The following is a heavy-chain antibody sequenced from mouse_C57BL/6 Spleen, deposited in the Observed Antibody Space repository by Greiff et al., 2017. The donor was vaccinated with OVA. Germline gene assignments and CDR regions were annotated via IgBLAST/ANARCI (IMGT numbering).Heavy chain of an antibody. Sequence: EVQLQQSGPVLVKPGASVKMSCKASGYTFTDYYMNWVKQSHGKSLEWIGVINPYNGGTSYNQKFKGKATLTVDKSSSTAYMELNSLTSEDSAVYYCARSRGSSNWYFDVWGTGTTVTVSS. CDR2: INPYNGGT. V-gene: IGHV1-19*01. J-gene: IGHJ1*03. CDR3: ARSRGSSNWYFDV. CDR1: GYTFTDYY. D-gene: IGHD1-1*01.